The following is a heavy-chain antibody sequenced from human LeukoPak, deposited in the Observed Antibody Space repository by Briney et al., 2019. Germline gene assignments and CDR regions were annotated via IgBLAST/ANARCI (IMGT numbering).Heavy chain of an antibody. D-gene: IGHD6-6*01. CDR3: ARHEGQLGFDY. V-gene: IGHV4-34*01. Sequence: SETLSLTCAVYGGSFSGYYWSWIRQPPGKGLEWIGSIYYSGSTYYNPSLKSRVTISVDTSKNQFSLKLSSVTAADTAVYYCARHEGQLGFDYWGQGTLVTVSS. CDR2: IYYSGST. J-gene: IGHJ4*02. CDR1: GGSFSGYY.